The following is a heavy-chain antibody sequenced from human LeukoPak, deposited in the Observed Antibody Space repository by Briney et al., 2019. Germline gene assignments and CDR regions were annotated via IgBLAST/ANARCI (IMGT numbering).Heavy chain of an antibody. D-gene: IGHD4-23*01. J-gene: IGHJ6*02. V-gene: IGHV3-7*03. CDR1: GFTFSSYW. Sequence: GGSLRLSCAASGFTFSSYWMSWVRQAPGKGLEWVANIKQDGSEKYYVDSVKGRFTISRDNAKNSLYLQMNSLRAEDTAVYYCTRLEGPALRPSYGGNSDYYYYGMDVWGQGTTVTVSS. CDR2: IKQDGSEK. CDR3: TRLEGPALRPSYGGNSDYYYYGMDV.